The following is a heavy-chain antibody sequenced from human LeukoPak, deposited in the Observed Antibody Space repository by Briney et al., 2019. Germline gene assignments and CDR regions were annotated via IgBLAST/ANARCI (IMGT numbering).Heavy chain of an antibody. CDR2: TYYRSEWFN. Sequence: SQTLSLTCAISGDTVSSKSAAWNWIRQSPSRGLEWLGRTYYRSEWFNDYDESVKSRIIINADTSKNQISLQLKSVSPDDTAVYYCASEQGGSFHHWGQGTLVFVSS. CDR3: ASEQGGSFHH. CDR1: GDTVSSKSAA. J-gene: IGHJ1*01. D-gene: IGHD3-16*01. V-gene: IGHV6-1*01.